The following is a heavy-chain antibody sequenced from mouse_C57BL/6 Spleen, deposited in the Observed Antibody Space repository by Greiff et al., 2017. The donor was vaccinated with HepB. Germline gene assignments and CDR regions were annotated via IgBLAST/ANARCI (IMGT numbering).Heavy chain of an antibody. Sequence: VQLQESGAELVRPGASVTLSCKASGYTFTDYEMHWVKQTPVHGLEWIGAIDPETGGTAYNQKFKGKAILTADKSSSTAYMELRSLTSEDSAVYYCTRGGQLRLRLFDYWGQGTTLTVSS. CDR1: GYTFTDYE. D-gene: IGHD3-2*02. CDR2: IDPETGGT. J-gene: IGHJ2*01. CDR3: TRGGQLRLRLFDY. V-gene: IGHV1-15*01.